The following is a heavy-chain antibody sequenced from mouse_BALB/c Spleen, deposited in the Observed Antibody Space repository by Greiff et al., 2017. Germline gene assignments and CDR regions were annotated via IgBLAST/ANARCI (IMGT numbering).Heavy chain of an antibody. Sequence: EVKVVESGGGLVQPGGSLKLSCAASGFTFSSYGMSWVRQTPDKRLELVATINSNGGSTYYPDSVKGRFTISRDNAKNTLYLQMSSLKSEDTAMYYCAREGNLLWSSPFAYWGQGTLVTVSA. D-gene: IGHD2-1*01. CDR1: GFTFSSYG. CDR3: AREGNLLWSSPFAY. J-gene: IGHJ3*01. V-gene: IGHV5-6-3*01. CDR2: INSNGGST.